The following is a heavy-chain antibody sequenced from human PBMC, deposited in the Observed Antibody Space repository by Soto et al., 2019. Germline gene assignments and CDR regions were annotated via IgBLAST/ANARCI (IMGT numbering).Heavy chain of an antibody. D-gene: IGHD1-26*01. V-gene: IGHV1-2*02. J-gene: IGHJ4*02. CDR1: GYNFIAYY. CDR3: ARDKAGYYDRFFDQ. CDR2: INPVSGAT. Sequence: QVQLVQSGAEVRKPGASVNVSCRASGYNFIAYYIHWIRQSPGRRLEWMGWINPVSGATEFAQNFQVRVTMTRDTSLSTAYMELSRLVSDDTAVYYCARDKAGYYDRFFDQWGLGTLVTVSS.